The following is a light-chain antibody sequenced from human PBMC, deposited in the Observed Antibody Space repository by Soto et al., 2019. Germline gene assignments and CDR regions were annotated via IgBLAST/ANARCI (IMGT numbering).Light chain of an antibody. V-gene: IGLV2-8*01. CDR3: SSYAGNNSGV. J-gene: IGLJ1*01. CDR1: SSDVGGYNY. CDR2: EVS. Sequence: QSALTQPPSASGSPGQSVTISCTGTSSDVGGYNYVSWYQQHSGKAPKLMIYEVSKRPSGVPDRFSGSKSGNTASLTVSGLQAEDEADYYCSSYAGNNSGVFGTGTKVTVL.